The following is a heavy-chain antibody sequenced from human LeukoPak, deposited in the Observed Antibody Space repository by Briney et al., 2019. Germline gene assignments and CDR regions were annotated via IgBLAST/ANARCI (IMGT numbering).Heavy chain of an antibody. Sequence: AASVKVSCKASGYTFTGHYMHWVRQAPGQGLEWMGWINPNSGGTNYAQKFQGRVTMTRDTSISTAYMELSRLRSDDTAVYYCASAESRWYSITMIGGAFDIWGQGTMVTVSS. V-gene: IGHV1-2*02. D-gene: IGHD3-22*01. CDR1: GYTFTGHY. CDR2: INPNSGGT. CDR3: ASAESRWYSITMIGGAFDI. J-gene: IGHJ3*02.